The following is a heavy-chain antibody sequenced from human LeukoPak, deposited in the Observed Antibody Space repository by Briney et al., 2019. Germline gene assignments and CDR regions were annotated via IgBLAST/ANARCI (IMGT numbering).Heavy chain of an antibody. Sequence: GGSLRLSCAASGFTFSSYWMSWVRQVPGKGLEWVANIKKDGSEKKYVDSVKGRFTISRDNAENSLYLQRNSLRAEDTAVYYCAGYYDSSVNYWGQGTLVTVSS. D-gene: IGHD3-22*01. CDR2: IKKDGSEK. V-gene: IGHV3-7*01. CDR3: AGYYDSSVNY. CDR1: GFTFSSYW. J-gene: IGHJ4*02.